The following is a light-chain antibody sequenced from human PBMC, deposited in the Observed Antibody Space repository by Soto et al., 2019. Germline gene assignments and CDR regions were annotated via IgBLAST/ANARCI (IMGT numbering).Light chain of an antibody. J-gene: IGKJ2*01. CDR2: GAS. CDR3: QQYNYWPYT. CDR1: QSVSSN. Sequence: EIVMTQSPATLSVSPGERATLSCRASQSVSSNLAWFQQKPGQAPRLLIYGASTRATGIPARFSGSASGTEFSLTIRSLQSEDFAVYYCQQYNYWPYTFGQGTKLEIK. V-gene: IGKV3-15*01.